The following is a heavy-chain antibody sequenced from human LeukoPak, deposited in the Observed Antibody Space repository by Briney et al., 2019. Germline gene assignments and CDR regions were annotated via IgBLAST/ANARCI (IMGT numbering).Heavy chain of an antibody. CDR2: INQGGSEK. CDR3: ARLVVPPGNRGWYYEH. CDR1: GFIFSNYW. Sequence: PGGSLRLSCAASGFIFSNYWMSWVRQGPGGGLEWVANINQGGSEKYYVDSVKGRFTISRDNAKNSLDLQMNSLRVEDTAIYYCARLVVPPGNRGWYYEHWGQGTLVTVSS. V-gene: IGHV3-7*03. D-gene: IGHD2-2*01. J-gene: IGHJ4*02.